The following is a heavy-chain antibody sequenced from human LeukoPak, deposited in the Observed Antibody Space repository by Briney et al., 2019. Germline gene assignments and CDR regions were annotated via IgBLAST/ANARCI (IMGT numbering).Heavy chain of an antibody. CDR1: GSLFTSYW. D-gene: IGHD3-22*01. CDR3: ARQGIYDSSGYYYVGYDYFDY. J-gene: IGHJ4*02. V-gene: IGHV5-51*01. CDR2: IYPGDSDT. Sequence: GASLQISCEGAGSLFTSYWIGWGRQLRGKGLEWMGIIYPGDSDTRYSPSFQGQVTISADKSISTAYLQWSSLKASDTAMYYCARQGIYDSSGYYYVGYDYFDYWGQGTLVTVSS.